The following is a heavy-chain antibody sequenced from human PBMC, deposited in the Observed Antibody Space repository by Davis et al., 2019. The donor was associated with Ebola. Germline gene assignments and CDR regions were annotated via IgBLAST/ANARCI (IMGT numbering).Heavy chain of an antibody. Sequence: AASVKVSCKTSGYTFSTYGLTWVRQAPGQGLEWMGWISGYSGNTNYAQKFQDRVTMTTDTSTTTVYMELRSLRSDDTAVYYCARRVDYYYYGMDVWGQGTTVTVSS. CDR2: ISGYSGNT. J-gene: IGHJ6*02. V-gene: IGHV1-18*01. CDR1: GYTFSTYG. CDR3: ARRVDYYYYGMDV.